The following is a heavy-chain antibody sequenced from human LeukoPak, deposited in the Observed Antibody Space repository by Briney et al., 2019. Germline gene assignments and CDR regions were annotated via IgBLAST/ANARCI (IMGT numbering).Heavy chain of an antibody. J-gene: IGHJ4*02. Sequence: SETLSLTCNVSDDSITSHYWNWVRQPPGKGLEWMGYIYYTGITKYNPSLKSRVSMSVDTSKNQVFLRVNSVTAADTAVYHCARSVDYFDNTGPHMMFDYWGQGSQVTVSS. V-gene: IGHV4-59*11. CDR2: IYYTGIT. CDR3: ARSVDYFDNTGPHMMFDY. D-gene: IGHD3-22*01. CDR1: DDSITSHY.